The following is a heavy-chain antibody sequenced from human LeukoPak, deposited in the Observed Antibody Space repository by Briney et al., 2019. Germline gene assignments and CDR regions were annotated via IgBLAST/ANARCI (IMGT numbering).Heavy chain of an antibody. Sequence: GASVKVSCKASGGTFSSYAISWVRQAPGQGLEWMGGIIPIFGTANYAQKFQGRVTITTDESTSTAYMELSSLRSEDTAVYYCARTQRDIVVVPAAMGNYYYYYYMDVWGKGTTVTVSS. J-gene: IGHJ6*03. CDR3: ARTQRDIVVVPAAMGNYYYYYYMDV. V-gene: IGHV1-69*05. CDR1: GGTFSSYA. CDR2: IIPIFGTA. D-gene: IGHD2-2*01.